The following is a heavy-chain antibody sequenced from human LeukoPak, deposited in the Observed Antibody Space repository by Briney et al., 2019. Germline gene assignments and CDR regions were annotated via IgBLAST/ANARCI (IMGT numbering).Heavy chain of an antibody. J-gene: IGHJ5*02. CDR1: GYTFTSNS. CDR2: ISAYNGNT. CDR3: ARDGSSWLGDRNFDP. Sequence: GASVKLSCNASGYTFTSNSISWERHRPGQGLELMGGISAYNGNTTYAQKLQGRVTVSTDTSTSTAYMELWSLRSDDTAVYYCARDGSSWLGDRNFDPWGQGTLVTVSS. D-gene: IGHD6-13*01. V-gene: IGHV1-18*01.